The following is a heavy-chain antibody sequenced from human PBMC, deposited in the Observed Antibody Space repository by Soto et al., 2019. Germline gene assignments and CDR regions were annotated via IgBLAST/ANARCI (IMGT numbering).Heavy chain of an antibody. CDR1: GFTFGDYA. V-gene: IGHV3-49*04. CDR3: AREAPDGQLEFRGFEL. CDR2: IRSKAYGGTT. Sequence: QPGGSLRLSCTASGFTFGDYAMSWVRQAPGKGLEWVGFIRSKAYGGTTEYAASVKGRFTISRDDSKSIAYLQMNSLRSEDTAVYYCAREAPDGQLEFRGFELWGQGTPVTVSS. J-gene: IGHJ4*02. D-gene: IGHD1-1*01.